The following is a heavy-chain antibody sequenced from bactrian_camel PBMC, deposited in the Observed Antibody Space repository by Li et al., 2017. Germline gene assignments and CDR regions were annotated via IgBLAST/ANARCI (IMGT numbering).Heavy chain of an antibody. V-gene: IGHV3S1*01. J-gene: IGHJ4*01. D-gene: IGHD3*01. CDR1: GYTYSSHC. Sequence: HVQLVESGGGSVQAGGSLRLSCVASGYTYSSHCMGWFRQAPGKEREGVAAIDTGDGTMYYLDSVEGRFTISHDNAANTLYLQMNSLKPEDTAMYYCAAAVGLPDLLRGGYLSARGYDYWGHGTQVTVS. CDR3: AAAVGLPDLLRGGYLSARGYDY. CDR2: IDTGDGTM.